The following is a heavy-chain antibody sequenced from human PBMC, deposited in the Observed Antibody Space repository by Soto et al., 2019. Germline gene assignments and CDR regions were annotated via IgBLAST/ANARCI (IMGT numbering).Heavy chain of an antibody. V-gene: IGHV1-18*01. CDR1: GYPFDMYG. CDR2: ISAYNGQT. Sequence: QVQLVQSGAEVKKPGASVKVSCKATGYPFDMYGINWVRQAPGQRLEWMGWISAYNGQTDYAQNFQGRVTMATDTSTNTAYMELRNLRSDDTAVYYCARDPHEFWSSYFFDPWGPGTLVTVSS. CDR3: ARDPHEFWSSYFFDP. D-gene: IGHD3-3*01. J-gene: IGHJ5*02.